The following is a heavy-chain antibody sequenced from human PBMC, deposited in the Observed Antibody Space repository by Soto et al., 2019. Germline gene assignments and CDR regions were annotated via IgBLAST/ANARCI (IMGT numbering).Heavy chain of an antibody. CDR3: ALDYYYYMDV. Sequence: QLQLQESGPGLVKPSETLSVTCTVSGGSISSSSYYWGWIRQPPGKGLEWIASIYYSGSTYYNPSLKSRITISEDTSKNQFSLKLSSVTAADTAVYYCALDYYYYMDVWGKGTTVTVS. V-gene: IGHV4-39*01. CDR1: GGSISSSSYY. J-gene: IGHJ6*03. CDR2: IYYSGST.